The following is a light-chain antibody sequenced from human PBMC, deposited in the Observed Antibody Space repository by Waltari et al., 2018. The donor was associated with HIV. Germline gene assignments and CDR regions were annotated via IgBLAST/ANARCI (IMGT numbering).Light chain of an antibody. Sequence: QSVLTQPPSLSGAPGQTVTISCPGTSSNIGADYHVHWYQQLPGTAPKHLTYGNTSRPSGVPDRFSGSKSGTSASLAITGLQADDEADYYCQSYDSSLSAWVFGGGTKLTVL. V-gene: IGLV1-40*01. CDR3: QSYDSSLSAWV. J-gene: IGLJ3*02. CDR2: GNT. CDR1: SSNIGADYH.